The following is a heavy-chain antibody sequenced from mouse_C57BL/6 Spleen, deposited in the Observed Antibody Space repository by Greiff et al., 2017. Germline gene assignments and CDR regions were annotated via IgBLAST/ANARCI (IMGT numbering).Heavy chain of an antibody. Sequence: VQLKESGPELVKPGASVKIPCKASGYTFTDYNMDWVKQSHGKSLAWIGDITPNNGGTIYNQKFKGQGILTGVKSTSTAYMVRRRLSSEDTSIYYCARRGRIKDWYFDVWGTGAAGTVSS. V-gene: IGHV1-18*01. J-gene: IGHJ1*03. CDR3: ARRGRIKDWYFDV. D-gene: IGHD1-3*01. CDR2: ITPNNGGT. CDR1: GYTFTDYN.